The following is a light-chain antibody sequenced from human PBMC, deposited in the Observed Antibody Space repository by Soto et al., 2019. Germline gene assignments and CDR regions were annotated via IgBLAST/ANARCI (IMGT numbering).Light chain of an antibody. J-gene: IGKJ2*01. CDR3: QKYVNAPKT. Sequence: DIQMTQSPSTLSASVGDRVTITCRASQSISSWLAWYQQKPGKAPKLLIYKASSLESGVPSRFSGSGSGTEFTLTISSLQPDDFATYYCQKYVNAPKTFGQGTKLEIK. V-gene: IGKV1-5*03. CDR2: KAS. CDR1: QSISSW.